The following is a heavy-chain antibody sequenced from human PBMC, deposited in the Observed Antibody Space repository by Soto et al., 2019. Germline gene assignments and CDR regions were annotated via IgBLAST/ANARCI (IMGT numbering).Heavy chain of an antibody. CDR1: GFTFSNYA. D-gene: IGHD3-10*01. CDR2: IPHDGSKK. J-gene: IGHJ4*02. Sequence: QVQLVESGGGVVQPGRSLRLSCAASGFTFSNYAMHWVRQPPGKGLEWVAAIPHDGSKKYYADSVKGRFTISRDNANNTLYLQMNSLRAEDTAVYFCAQRGGGDGWAPGNWGQGTLVTVSS. V-gene: IGHV3-30*18. CDR3: AQRGGGDGWAPGN.